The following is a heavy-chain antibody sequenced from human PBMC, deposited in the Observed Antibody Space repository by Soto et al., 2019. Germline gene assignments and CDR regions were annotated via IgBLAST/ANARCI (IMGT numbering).Heavy chain of an antibody. D-gene: IGHD4-17*01. CDR3: ARDTVLTGMFDF. Sequence: KPSETLSLTCTVSGGSIGSYHWSWVRQPPGKGLEWIASVYYTGTTNYNPSLGSRVTISIDAPENQISLKLTSVTAADTAFYYCARDTVLTGMFDFWGQGTLVTVSS. CDR1: GGSIGSYH. V-gene: IGHV4-59*01. J-gene: IGHJ4*02. CDR2: VYYTGTT.